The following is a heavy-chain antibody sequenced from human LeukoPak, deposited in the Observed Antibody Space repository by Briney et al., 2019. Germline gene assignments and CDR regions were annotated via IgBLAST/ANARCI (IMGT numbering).Heavy chain of an antibody. J-gene: IGHJ4*02. CDR1: GYNFSNCL. CDR2: IYPGDSDT. D-gene: IGHD4-23*01. V-gene: IGHV5-51*01. CDR3: ARHGGGGSGGNSGFDY. Sequence: GESLKISCEGSGYNFSNCLIGWVRQMPGKGLEWMGIIYPGDSDTRYSPSFQGQVTISADKSISTAYLQWSSLKASDTAMYYCARHGGGGSGGNSGFDYWGQGTLVTVSS.